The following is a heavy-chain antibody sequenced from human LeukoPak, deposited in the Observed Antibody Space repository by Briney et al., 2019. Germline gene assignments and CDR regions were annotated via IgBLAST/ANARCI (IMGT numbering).Heavy chain of an antibody. CDR1: GFTFSNYW. CDR2: INSDGSST. D-gene: IGHD1-26*01. Sequence: QPGGSLRLSCAASGFTFSNYWMHCVRQAPGKGLVWVSRINSDGSSTSYADSVKGRFTISRDNAKNTLYLQMNSLRAEDTAVYYCARVSSGSYFGYYYYYMDVWGKGTTVTVSS. J-gene: IGHJ6*03. CDR3: ARVSSGSYFGYYYYYMDV. V-gene: IGHV3-74*01.